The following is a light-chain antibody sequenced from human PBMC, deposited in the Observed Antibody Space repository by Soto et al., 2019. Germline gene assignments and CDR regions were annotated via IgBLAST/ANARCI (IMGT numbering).Light chain of an antibody. CDR1: SSDVGSYKY. V-gene: IGLV2-11*01. J-gene: IGLJ1*01. CDR2: EVT. Sequence: QSALTQPRSVSGSPGQSVSLSCTGTSSDVGSYKYVSWYQQHPGKAPKLIISEVTKRPSGVPDRFSGSKSGNTASLTVSGLQAEDEADYYCSSYAGSNIYVFGGGTKVTVL. CDR3: SSYAGSNIYV.